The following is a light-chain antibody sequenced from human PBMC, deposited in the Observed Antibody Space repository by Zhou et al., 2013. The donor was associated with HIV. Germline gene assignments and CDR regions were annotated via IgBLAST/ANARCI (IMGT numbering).Light chain of an antibody. CDR2: DAS. Sequence: AIQLTQSPSSLSASVGDRVTITCRASQGISSALAWYQQIPGKAPKLLIYDASSLESGVPSRFSGSGSGTDFTLTIGSLQPEDFATYFCQQFNSYPFTFGPRDRKWSIK. CDR1: QGISSA. CDR3: QQFNSYPFT. V-gene: IGKV1-13*02. J-gene: IGKJ3*01.